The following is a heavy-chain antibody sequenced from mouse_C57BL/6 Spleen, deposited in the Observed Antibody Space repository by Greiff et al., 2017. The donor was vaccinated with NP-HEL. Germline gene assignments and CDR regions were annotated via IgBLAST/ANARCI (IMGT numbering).Heavy chain of an antibody. CDR2: INYDGSST. J-gene: IGHJ2*01. Sequence: EVQLVESEGGLVQPGSSMKLSCTASGFTFSDYYMAWVRQVPEKGLEWVANINYDGSSTYYLDSLKSRFIISRDNAKNILYLQMSSLKSEDTATYYCARDSLLDYWGQGTTLTVSS. CDR3: ARDSLLDY. CDR1: GFTFSDYY. V-gene: IGHV5-16*01. D-gene: IGHD2-10*01.